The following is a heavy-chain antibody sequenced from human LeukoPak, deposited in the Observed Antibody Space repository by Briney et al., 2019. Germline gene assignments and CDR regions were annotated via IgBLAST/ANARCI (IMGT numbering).Heavy chain of an antibody. V-gene: IGHV5-51*01. CDR2: IYPGDSDT. D-gene: IGHD3-22*01. Sequence: GESLKISCKGSGYIFTSYWIGWERQMPGKGLEWMGIIYPGDSDTRYSPSFQGQVTISADKSISTAYLQWSSLKASDTAMYYCARLPYYDSSGYYFSFDYWGQGTLVTVSS. CDR1: GYIFTSYW. J-gene: IGHJ4*02. CDR3: ARLPYYDSSGYYFSFDY.